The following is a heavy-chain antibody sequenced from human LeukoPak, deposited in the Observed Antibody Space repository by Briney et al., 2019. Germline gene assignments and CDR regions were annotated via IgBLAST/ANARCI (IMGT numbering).Heavy chain of an antibody. CDR3: ARDSKVRGEYPLGY. CDR2: MSAYNGNT. Sequence: ASVKVSCKASGYTFTSYGISWVRQAPGQGLEWMGWMSAYNGNTNYAQKLQGRVTMTTDTSTSTAYMELRSLRSDDTAVYYCARDSKVRGEYPLGYWGQGTLVTVSS. D-gene: IGHD3-10*01. CDR1: GYTFTSYG. J-gene: IGHJ4*02. V-gene: IGHV1-18*04.